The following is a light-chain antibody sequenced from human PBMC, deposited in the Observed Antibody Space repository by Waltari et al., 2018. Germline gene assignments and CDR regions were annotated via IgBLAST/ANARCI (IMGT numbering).Light chain of an antibody. V-gene: IGKV3-20*01. CDR1: QSISRF. Sequence: DIFLTQSPATLSLSPGEGATLSCRASQSISRFLAWYQQKPGQAPRLLIYDASTRATGIPDRFSGSGSGTDFSLTISRLEPEDFAVYYCQKYETLPATFGQGTKVEIK. CDR3: QKYETLPAT. J-gene: IGKJ1*01. CDR2: DAS.